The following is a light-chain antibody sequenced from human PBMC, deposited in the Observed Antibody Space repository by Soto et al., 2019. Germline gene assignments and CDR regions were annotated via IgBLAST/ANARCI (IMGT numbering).Light chain of an antibody. CDR2: EVN. CDR1: SRDVGGYNF. Sequence: QSALTQPPSASGSPGQSVTISCTGTSRDVGGYNFVSWYQQHPGKVPKLMVYEVNQRPSGVPDRFSGSKSGNTASLTVSGLQADDEADYYCTSYAGGNNVFGTGTKLTVL. V-gene: IGLV2-8*01. CDR3: TSYAGGNNV. J-gene: IGLJ1*01.